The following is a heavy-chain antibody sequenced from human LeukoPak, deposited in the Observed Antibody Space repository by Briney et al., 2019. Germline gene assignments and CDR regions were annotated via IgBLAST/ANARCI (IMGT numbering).Heavy chain of an antibody. J-gene: IGHJ4*02. V-gene: IGHV3-48*01. CDR1: GFTFSGYN. CDR2: ISPSGSTI. D-gene: IGHD3-3*01. CDR3: ARDITIFGVVINFDY. Sequence: GGSLRLSCAASGFTFSGYNMNWVRQAPGKGLDWVSYISPSGSTIYYADSVKGRFTISRDNAKNSLFLQMNSLRAEDTAVYYCARDITIFGVVINFDYWGQGTLVTVSS.